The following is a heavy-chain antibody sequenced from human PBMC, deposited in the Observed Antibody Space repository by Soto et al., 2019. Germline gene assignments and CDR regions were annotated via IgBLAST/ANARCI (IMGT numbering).Heavy chain of an antibody. CDR2: IWYDGSNK. Sequence: QVQLVESGGGVVQPGRSLRLSCAASGFTFSSYGMHWVRQAPGKGLEWVAVIWYDGSNKYYADSVKGRFTISRDNSKNTLYLQMNSLRAEDTAVYYCARDGGNLPFDYWGQGTLVTVFS. J-gene: IGHJ4*02. V-gene: IGHV3-33*01. D-gene: IGHD2-15*01. CDR1: GFTFSSYG. CDR3: ARDGGNLPFDY.